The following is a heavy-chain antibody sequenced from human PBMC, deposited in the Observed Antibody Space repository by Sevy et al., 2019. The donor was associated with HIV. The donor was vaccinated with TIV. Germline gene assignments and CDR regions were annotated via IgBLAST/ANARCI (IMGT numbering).Heavy chain of an antibody. V-gene: IGHV3-48*02. Sequence: GGSLRLSCAASGFTFSSYSMNWVRQAPGKGLEWVSYISSSSSTIYYADSVKGRFTISRDNAKNSLYLQMNSLRDEDTAVYYCARDLEYSGSYDAFDIWGQGTMVTVSS. CDR2: ISSSSSTI. D-gene: IGHD1-26*01. CDR3: ARDLEYSGSYDAFDI. CDR1: GFTFSSYS. J-gene: IGHJ3*02.